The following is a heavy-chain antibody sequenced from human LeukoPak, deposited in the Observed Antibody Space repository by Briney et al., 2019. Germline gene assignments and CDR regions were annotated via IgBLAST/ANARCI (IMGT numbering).Heavy chain of an antibody. V-gene: IGHV3-23*01. CDR1: GFTFSSYA. CDR3: AKDPGTTGTANYFDD. Sequence: GGSLRLSCAASGFTFSSYAMNWVRQAPGKGLEWVSSISGSGARTDYADSVKGRFTISRDNSKNTLHPQMNSLRAEDTAVYYCAKDPGTTGTANYFDDWGQGTLVTVSS. J-gene: IGHJ4*02. CDR2: ISGSGART. D-gene: IGHD1-1*01.